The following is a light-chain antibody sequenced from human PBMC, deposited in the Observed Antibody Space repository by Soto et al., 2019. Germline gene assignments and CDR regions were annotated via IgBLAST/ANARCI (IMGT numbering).Light chain of an antibody. J-gene: IGLJ2*01. CDR2: SDN. CDR1: WSNMGTNT. CDR3: AAWDGSLNHIL. V-gene: IGLV1-44*01. Sequence: QSVLTQPPSASGTPGQRVTISCSGGWSNMGTNTANWYQHLPGTAPKLLIYSDNQRPSGVPDRFSGAKSGTSASLAITGLQSEDEADYYCAAWDGSLNHILFGGGTKLTVL.